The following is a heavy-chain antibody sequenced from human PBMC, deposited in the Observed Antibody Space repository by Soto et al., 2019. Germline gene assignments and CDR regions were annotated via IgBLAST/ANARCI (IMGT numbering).Heavy chain of an antibody. J-gene: IGHJ4*02. V-gene: IGHV3-9*01. CDR3: AKGGPEPFCGGGRCYFES. D-gene: IGHD2-15*01. CDR2: IIWNGKII. Sequence: SIRLPCAAAGGTIEDHGMHWIMRVKRRGLEWVSNIIWNGKIIGYADSVEGRFTISRDNAKNSLYLQMNSLRPEDTASYFCAKGGPEPFCGGGRCYFESWGRGTLVTVYS. CDR1: GGTIEDHG.